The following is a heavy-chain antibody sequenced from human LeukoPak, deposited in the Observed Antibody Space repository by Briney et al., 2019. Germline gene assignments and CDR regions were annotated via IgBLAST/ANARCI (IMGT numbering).Heavy chain of an antibody. CDR3: AREQWIPTEYFQH. Sequence: PLETLSLTCTVSGGSISSYYWSWIRQPPGKGLEWIGYIYYIGSTNYTTALKSRVTISVDTSKNQFSLKLSSVTAADTAVYYCAREQWIPTEYFQHWGQGTLVTVSS. V-gene: IGHV4-59*01. CDR2: IYYIGST. CDR1: GGSISSYY. D-gene: IGHD6-19*01. J-gene: IGHJ1*01.